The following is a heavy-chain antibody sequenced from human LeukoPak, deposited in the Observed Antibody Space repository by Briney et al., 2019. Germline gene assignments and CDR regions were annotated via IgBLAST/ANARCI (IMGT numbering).Heavy chain of an antibody. CDR2: VYYSGSA. V-gene: IGHV4-34*01. CDR3: ARGQWFRAF. Sequence: SETLSLTCAVYGGSFSGYYWTWIRQSPGRGLEWIGEVYYSGSATYNPSLKSRVTISVDTSINQFSLKMSSVTAADTAVYYCARGQWFRAFWSRGTPVTVSS. J-gene: IGHJ4*02. CDR1: GGSFSGYY. D-gene: IGHD3-10*01.